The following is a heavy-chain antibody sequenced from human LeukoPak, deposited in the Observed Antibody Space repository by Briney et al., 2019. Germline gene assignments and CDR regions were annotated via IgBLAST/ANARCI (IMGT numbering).Heavy chain of an antibody. V-gene: IGHV4-59*01. CDR1: GGSISSYY. Sequence: SETLSLTCTVSGGSISSYYWSWIRQPPGKGLEWIGYIYYSGSTNYNPSLKSRVTISVDTSKNQFSLKLSSVTAADTAVYYCARAAYYDSSGFDYWGQGTLVTVSS. D-gene: IGHD3-22*01. J-gene: IGHJ4*02. CDR3: ARAAYYDSSGFDY. CDR2: IYYSGST.